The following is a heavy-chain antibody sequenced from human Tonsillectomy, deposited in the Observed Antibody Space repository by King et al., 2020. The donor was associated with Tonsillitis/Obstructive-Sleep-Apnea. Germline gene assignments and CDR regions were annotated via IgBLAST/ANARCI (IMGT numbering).Heavy chain of an antibody. D-gene: IGHD5-12*01. CDR1: GFSLSNARMG. CDR2: IFSNDEK. CDR3: ARIKPDSGYDRCFDY. Sequence: VTLKESGPVLVKPTETLTLTCTVSGFSLSNARMGVSWIRQPPGKALEWLAHIFSNDEKSYSTSLKSRLTISKDTSKSQVVLTMTNMDPVDTATIYCARIKPDSGYDRCFDYWGQGTLVTVSS. V-gene: IGHV2-26*01. J-gene: IGHJ4*02.